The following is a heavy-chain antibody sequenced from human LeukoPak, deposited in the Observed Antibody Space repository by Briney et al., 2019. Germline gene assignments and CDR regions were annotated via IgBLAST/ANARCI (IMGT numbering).Heavy chain of an antibody. J-gene: IGHJ4*02. D-gene: IGHD6-19*01. CDR1: GGSISDYY. CDR3: ARGIYNSDWFPPDY. V-gene: IGHV4-4*07. CDR2: MYISGNI. Sequence: SETLSLTCTVSGGSISDYYWTWIRQPAGKGLEWIGRMYISGNIAYNPSLRGRATMSADTSKNQVSLKLRSVTAADTAVYYCARGIYNSDWFPPDYWAREPCSPSPQ.